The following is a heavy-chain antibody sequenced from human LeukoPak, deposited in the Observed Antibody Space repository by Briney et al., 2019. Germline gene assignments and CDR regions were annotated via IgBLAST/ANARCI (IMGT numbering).Heavy chain of an antibody. V-gene: IGHV1-24*01. CDR3: ATVTIFGVVTRPCNWFDP. J-gene: IGHJ5*02. CDR1: GYTLTELS. D-gene: IGHD3-3*01. Sequence: ASVKVSCKVSGYTLTELSMHWVRQAPGKGLEWMGGFDPEDGETIYAQKFQGRVTMTEDTSTDTAYMELSSLRSEDTAVYYCATVTIFGVVTRPCNWFDPWGQGTLVTVSS. CDR2: FDPEDGET.